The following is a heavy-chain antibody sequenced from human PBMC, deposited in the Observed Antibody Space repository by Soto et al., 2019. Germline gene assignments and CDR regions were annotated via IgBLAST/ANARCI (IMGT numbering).Heavy chain of an antibody. CDR3: AKDPLGYCSSTSCYEGGVGY. CDR2: ISGSGGST. D-gene: IGHD2-2*01. Sequence: GGSLRLSCAASGFTFSSYAMSWVRQAPGKGLEWVSAISGSGGSTYYADSVKGRFTISRDNSKNTLYLQMNSLRAEDTAVYYCAKDPLGYCSSTSCYEGGVGYWGQGTLVTVSS. V-gene: IGHV3-23*01. J-gene: IGHJ4*02. CDR1: GFTFSSYA.